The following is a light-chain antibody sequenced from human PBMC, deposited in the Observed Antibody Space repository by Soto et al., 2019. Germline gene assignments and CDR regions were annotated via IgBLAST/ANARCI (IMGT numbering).Light chain of an antibody. CDR1: QTIDRY. CDR2: AAS. J-gene: IGKJ3*01. Sequence: IQMTQSPSSLSSSVGYTFTITCGASQTIDRYLNWFQQKSGQAPKLLMNAASTLRSGVPSRFSASGSGTDFTLTISSLQTEDYATYYCQQSYNAPFNFGPRTKVHIK. V-gene: IGKV1-39*01. CDR3: QQSYNAPFN.